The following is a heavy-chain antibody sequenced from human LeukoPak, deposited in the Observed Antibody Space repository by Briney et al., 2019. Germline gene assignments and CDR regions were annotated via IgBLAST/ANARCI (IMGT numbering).Heavy chain of an antibody. V-gene: IGHV3-21*01. D-gene: IGHD3-3*01. CDR2: ISSSSRYT. CDR1: GFSLRDYS. Sequence: GGSLRLSCAASGFSLRDYSMAWVRQAPGKGLEWVSSISSSSRYTFYVDSVKGRFTISRDNAKNSLYLQMNSLRVEDTAVYYCARDEARGYDFRPQDHWGQGTLVSVSS. J-gene: IGHJ4*02. CDR3: ARDEARGYDFRPQDH.